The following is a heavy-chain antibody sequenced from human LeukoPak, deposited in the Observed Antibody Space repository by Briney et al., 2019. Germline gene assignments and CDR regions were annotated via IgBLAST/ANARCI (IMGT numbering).Heavy chain of an antibody. CDR3: ARGYGSGSYYPYFDY. Sequence: GGSLRLSCAASGFTFSSYSMNWVRQAPGKGLEWVSYISSSSSTIYYADSVKGRFTISRDNAKNSLYLQMNSLRDEDTAVYYRARGYGSGSYYPYFDYWGQGTLVTVSS. CDR2: ISSSSSTI. CDR1: GFTFSSYS. D-gene: IGHD3-10*01. V-gene: IGHV3-48*02. J-gene: IGHJ4*02.